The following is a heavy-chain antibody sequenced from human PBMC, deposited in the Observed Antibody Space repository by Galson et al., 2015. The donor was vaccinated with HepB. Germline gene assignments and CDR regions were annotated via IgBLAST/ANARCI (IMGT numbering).Heavy chain of an antibody. CDR2: IDPDDSYV. CDR3: ARHSAARDNSFDL. V-gene: IGHV5-10-1*01. J-gene: IGHJ3*01. CDR1: GDSFTSYW. D-gene: IGHD6-25*01. Sequence: QSGAEVKKPGESLRISCKDSGDSFTSYWISWVRQMPGKGLEWVGRIDPDDSYVHYSPSFQGRVTFSVDKSSSIAYLQWNRLKASDTAIYYCARHSAARDNSFDLWGQGTMVTVSS.